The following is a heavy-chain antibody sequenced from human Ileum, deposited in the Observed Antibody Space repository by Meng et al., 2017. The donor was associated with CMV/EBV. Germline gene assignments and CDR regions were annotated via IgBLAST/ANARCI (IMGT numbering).Heavy chain of an antibody. CDR1: FIVYW. CDR2: INPNSGAK. D-gene: IGHD2-8*02. J-gene: IGHJ4*02. Sequence: FIVYWIHWVRQAPGQGLEWLGGINPNSGAKNYAQTFEDLVTRTRDTSVSTVYMELTRLKSDDTAVYFCARDRGGVYPLSYFDFWGQGTLVTVSS. V-gene: IGHV1-2*04. CDR3: ARDRGGVYPLSYFDF.